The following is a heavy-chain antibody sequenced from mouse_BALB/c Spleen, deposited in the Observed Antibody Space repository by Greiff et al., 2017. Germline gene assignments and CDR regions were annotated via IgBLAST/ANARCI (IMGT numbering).Heavy chain of an antibody. Sequence: EVKLMESGGGLVQPGGSRKLSCAASGFTFSSFGMHWVRQAPEKGLEWVAYISSGSSTIYYADTVKGRFTISRDNPKNTLFLQMTSLRSEDTAMYYCARGEKTGAWFAYWGQGTLVTVSA. D-gene: IGHD4-1*01. J-gene: IGHJ3*01. V-gene: IGHV5-17*02. CDR2: ISSGSSTI. CDR1: GFTFSSFG. CDR3: ARGEKTGAWFAY.